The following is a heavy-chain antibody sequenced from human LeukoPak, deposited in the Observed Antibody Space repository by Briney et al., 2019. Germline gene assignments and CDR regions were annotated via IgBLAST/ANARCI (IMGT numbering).Heavy chain of an antibody. CDR3: ARDYYGSGSYYTHTGYYYYGMDV. J-gene: IGHJ6*02. V-gene: IGHV5-51*01. D-gene: IGHD3-10*01. CDR2: IYPGDSDT. CDR1: GYSFTSYW. Sequence: GESLKISCKGSGYSFTSYWIGRVRQMPGKGLKWMGIIYPGDSDTRYSPSFQGQVTISADKSISTAYLQWSSLKASDTAMYYCARDYYGSGSYYTHTGYYYYGMDVWGQGTTVTVSS.